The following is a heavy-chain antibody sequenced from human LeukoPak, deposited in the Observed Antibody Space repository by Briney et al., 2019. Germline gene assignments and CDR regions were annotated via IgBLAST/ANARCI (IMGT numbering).Heavy chain of an antibody. D-gene: IGHD6-19*01. Sequence: GGSLRLSCAASGFTFSSYWMSWVRQAPGKGLEWVANIKQDGSEKYYVDSVKGRFTISRDNAKNSLYLQMNSLRAEDTAVYYCARARIAVPYYYYYYMDVWGRGTTVTVSS. V-gene: IGHV3-7*01. CDR3: ARARIAVPYYYYYYMDV. CDR2: IKQDGSEK. CDR1: GFTFSSYW. J-gene: IGHJ6*03.